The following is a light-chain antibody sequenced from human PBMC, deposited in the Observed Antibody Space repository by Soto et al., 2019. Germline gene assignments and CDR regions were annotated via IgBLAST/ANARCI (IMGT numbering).Light chain of an antibody. CDR3: AAWDDSLDGPV. CDR2: SNN. Sequence: QSVLTQPPSASGAPGQRVTISCSGSSFNIGSNTVNWYQQFPGTAPRVLMYSNNQRPSGVPDRFSGSKSGTSVFLAISGLQSDDEADYYCAAWDDSLDGPVFGGGTKLNVL. V-gene: IGLV1-44*01. J-gene: IGLJ3*02. CDR1: SFNIGSNT.